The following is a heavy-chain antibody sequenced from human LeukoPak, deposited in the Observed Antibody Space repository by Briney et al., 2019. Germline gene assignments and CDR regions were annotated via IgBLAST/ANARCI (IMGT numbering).Heavy chain of an antibody. CDR2: INTSGST. Sequence: SETLSLTCTVSGGSISSGTYYWSWIRQPAGKGLEWIGRINTSGSTNYNPSLKNRVTISVETSKNQFSLNLTSVTAADTALYYCARGRRDGYKFYWYFDLWGRGTLVTVSS. CDR3: ARGRRDGYKFYWYFDL. D-gene: IGHD5-24*01. J-gene: IGHJ2*01. CDR1: GGSISSGTYY. V-gene: IGHV4-61*02.